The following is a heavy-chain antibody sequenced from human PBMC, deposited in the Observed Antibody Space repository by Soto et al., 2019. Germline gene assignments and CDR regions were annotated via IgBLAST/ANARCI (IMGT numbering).Heavy chain of an antibody. D-gene: IGHD3-22*01. V-gene: IGHV4-31*03. CDR3: ASSYSGYLDN. CDR1: GGSMSSGAYY. Sequence: QVQLQESGPGLVKPSQTLSLTCSVSGGSMSSGAYYWNWIRQHPGKGLEWIAYIYYSGNTYYNPSLRSRITISVDTSKNQFSLKLASVTDADTAVSYCASSYSGYLDNWGQGILATVSS. CDR2: IYYSGNT. J-gene: IGHJ4*02.